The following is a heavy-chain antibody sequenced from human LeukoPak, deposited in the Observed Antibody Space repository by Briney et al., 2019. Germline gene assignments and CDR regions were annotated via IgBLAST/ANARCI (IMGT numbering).Heavy chain of an antibody. CDR2: INSDGSST. Sequence: PGGSLRLSCAASGFTFSSYWMHWVRQAPGKGLVWASRINSDGSSTSYADSMKGRFTISRDNAKNTLYLQMNSLRAEDTAVYYCARDGEMATIWDYFDYWGQGTLVTVSS. CDR1: GFTFSSYW. D-gene: IGHD5-24*01. CDR3: ARDGEMATIWDYFDY. J-gene: IGHJ4*02. V-gene: IGHV3-74*01.